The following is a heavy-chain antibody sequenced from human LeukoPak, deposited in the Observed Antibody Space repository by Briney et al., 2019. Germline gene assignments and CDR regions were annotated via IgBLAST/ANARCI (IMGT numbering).Heavy chain of an antibody. D-gene: IGHD4-17*01. J-gene: IGHJ4*02. Sequence: GGSLRLSCAVSGFTFSSYWVSWFRQAPGKGLEWVANINQDGSQKFSVDSVKGRFTISRDNAKNSLSLQMNSLRVEDTAVYYCARDWFDGDYDRFDYWGQGTLVTVSS. CDR3: ARDWFDGDYDRFDY. CDR2: INQDGSQK. V-gene: IGHV3-7*03. CDR1: GFTFSSYW.